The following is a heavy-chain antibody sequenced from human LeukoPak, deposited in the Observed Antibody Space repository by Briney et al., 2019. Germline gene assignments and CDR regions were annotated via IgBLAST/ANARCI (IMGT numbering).Heavy chain of an antibody. CDR1: GFTFSDYY. D-gene: IGHD3-22*01. J-gene: IGHJ5*02. V-gene: IGHV3-11*04. CDR2: ISSSGSTI. CDR3: ARGITMIVDESWFDP. Sequence: GGSLRLSCAASGFTFSDYYMSWIRQAPGKGLEWVSYISSSGSTIYYADSVKGRFTISRDNAKNSLYLQMNSLRAEDTAVYYCARGITMIVDESWFDPWGQGTLVTVSS.